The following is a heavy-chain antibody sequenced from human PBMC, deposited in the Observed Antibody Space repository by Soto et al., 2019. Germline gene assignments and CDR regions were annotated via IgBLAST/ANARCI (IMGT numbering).Heavy chain of an antibody. Sequence: ASVKVSCKASGYTFTSYGISWVRQAPGQGLEWMGWISAYNGNTNYAQKLQGRVTMTTDTSTSTAYMELSSLRSEDTAVYYCARGEYCTTAVCYPAPWGQGTLVTVSS. D-gene: IGHD2-8*01. CDR1: GYTFTSYG. V-gene: IGHV1-18*01. CDR3: ARGEYCTTAVCYPAP. J-gene: IGHJ5*02. CDR2: ISAYNGNT.